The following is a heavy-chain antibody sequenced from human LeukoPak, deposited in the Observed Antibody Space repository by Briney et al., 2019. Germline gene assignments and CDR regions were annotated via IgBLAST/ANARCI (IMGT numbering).Heavy chain of an antibody. D-gene: IGHD2-21*02. CDR1: GGSTTGYF. J-gene: IGHJ3*01. Sequence: PSETLSLTCTISGGSTTGYFWSWIRQPPGKGLEWIGYVFYSGGTLYNPSLESRVTISVDTSKTHFSLVLTSVTAADTAVYYCARHMSVTYDAFDLWGRGTMVTVSS. CDR2: VFYSGGT. V-gene: IGHV4-59*08. CDR3: ARHMSVTYDAFDL.